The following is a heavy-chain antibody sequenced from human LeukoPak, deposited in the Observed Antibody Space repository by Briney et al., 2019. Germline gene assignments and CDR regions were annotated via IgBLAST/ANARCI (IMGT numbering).Heavy chain of an antibody. J-gene: IGHJ4*02. CDR1: GFTFSSYW. CDR3: SKGRTVTGTLALDY. D-gene: IGHD6-19*01. CDR2: IKQDGSEK. V-gene: IGHV3-7*03. Sequence: GGSLRLSCAASGFTFSSYWMSWVRQAPGKGLEWVANIKQDGSEKYYVDSVRGRFTISRDNSKNTLYLQVNSLRAEDTAIYYCSKGRTVTGTLALDYWGQGTLVTVSS.